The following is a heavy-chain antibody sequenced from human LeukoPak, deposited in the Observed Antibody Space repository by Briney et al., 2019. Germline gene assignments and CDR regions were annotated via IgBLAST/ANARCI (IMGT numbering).Heavy chain of an antibody. J-gene: IGHJ6*03. D-gene: IGHD6-19*01. CDR3: ARDPIAVADTIYYMDV. Sequence: GSLRLSCAASGFTFSSYWMHWVRQAPGKGLVWVSRINSDGSSTSYADSVKGRFTISRDNAKNTLYLQMNSLRAEDTALYYCARDPIAVADTIYYMDVWGKGTTVTVSS. CDR1: GFTFSSYW. CDR2: INSDGSST. V-gene: IGHV3-74*01.